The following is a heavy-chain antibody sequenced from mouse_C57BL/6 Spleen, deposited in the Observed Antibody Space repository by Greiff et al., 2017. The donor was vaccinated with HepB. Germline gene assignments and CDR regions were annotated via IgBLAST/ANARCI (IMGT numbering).Heavy chain of an antibody. D-gene: IGHD1-1*01. V-gene: IGHV1-82*01. Sequence: VKLVESGPELVKPGASVKISCKASGYAFSSSWMNWVKQRPGKGLEWIGRIYPGDGDTNYNGTFKGKATLTADKASSTAYMQLSSLTSEDSSVYFCAREDTTVVVDYWSQGTTLTVSS. CDR2: IYPGDGDT. CDR3: AREDTTVVVDY. J-gene: IGHJ2*01. CDR1: GYAFSSSW.